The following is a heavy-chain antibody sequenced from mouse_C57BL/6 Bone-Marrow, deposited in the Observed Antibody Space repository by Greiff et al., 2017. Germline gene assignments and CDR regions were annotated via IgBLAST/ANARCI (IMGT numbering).Heavy chain of an antibody. D-gene: IGHD1-1*01. Sequence: QVQLQQSGAELARPGASVKLSCKASGYTFTSYGISWVKQRTGRGLEWIGEIYPRSGNTYYNEKFKGKATLTADKSSSTAYMELRSLTSEDSAVYFWARSGVTTVEAWFAYWGQGTLVTVSA. V-gene: IGHV1-81*01. CDR2: IYPRSGNT. CDR1: GYTFTSYG. J-gene: IGHJ3*01. CDR3: ARSGVTTVEAWFAY.